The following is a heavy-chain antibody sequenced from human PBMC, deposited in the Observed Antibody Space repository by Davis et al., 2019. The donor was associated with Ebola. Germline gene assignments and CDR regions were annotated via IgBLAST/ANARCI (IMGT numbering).Heavy chain of an antibody. J-gene: IGHJ4*02. V-gene: IGHV4-34*01. CDR2: INHSGST. CDR1: GGSFSGYY. Sequence: SETLSLTCAVYGGSFSGYYWSWIRQPPGKGLEWIGEINHSGSTNYNPSLKSRVTISVDTSKNQFSLKLSSVTAADTAVYYCARERGRGLDYWGQGTLVTVSS. CDR3: ARERGRGLDY. D-gene: IGHD1-1*01.